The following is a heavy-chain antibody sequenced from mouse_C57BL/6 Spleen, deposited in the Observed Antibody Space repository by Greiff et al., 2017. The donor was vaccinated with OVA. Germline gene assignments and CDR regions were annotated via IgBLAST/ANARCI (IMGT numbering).Heavy chain of an antibody. CDR1: GYTFNGYW. Sequence: VKLQESGAELMKPGASVKLSCKATGYTFNGYWIEWVQQRPGPGLEWIGEILPGSGSTNYNEKFKGKATFTADTSSNTAYMQLSSLTTEDSAIYYCARWDYYGNYETYWGQGTLVTVSA. CDR2: ILPGSGST. V-gene: IGHV1-9*01. D-gene: IGHD2-1*01. CDR3: ARWDYYGNYETY. J-gene: IGHJ3*01.